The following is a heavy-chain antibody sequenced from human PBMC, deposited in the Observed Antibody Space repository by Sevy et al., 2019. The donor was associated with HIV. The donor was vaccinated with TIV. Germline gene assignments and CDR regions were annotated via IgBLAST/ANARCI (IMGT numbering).Heavy chain of an antibody. CDR3: ARGQWEHLY. V-gene: IGHV4-34*01. D-gene: IGHD1-26*01. CDR1: GGSFSGFY. CDR2: IIHTGNT. Sequence: SETLSLTCAVYGGSFSGFYWSWIRQPPGKGLEWIGEIIHTGNTNYNPSLKSRVTISVDTSKNQFSLNLTSVTAADTPVYYCARGQWEHLYWGQGTLVTVSS. J-gene: IGHJ4*02.